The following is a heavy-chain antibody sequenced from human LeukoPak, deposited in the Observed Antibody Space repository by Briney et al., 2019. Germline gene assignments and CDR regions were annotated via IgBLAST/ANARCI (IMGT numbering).Heavy chain of an antibody. J-gene: IGHJ4*02. CDR2: IRHDGSTK. CDR3: ARSVPYGTTWYGRSDC. Sequence: PGGSLRLSCTASGFPFYRYWMTWVRQTPVKGLEWVANIRHDGSTKYYVDSVKGRFTISRDNAMNSLYLQMDSLRVEDTAIYYCARSVPYGTTWYGRSDCWGQGTQVTVSS. CDR1: GFPFYRYW. V-gene: IGHV3-7*03. D-gene: IGHD6-13*01.